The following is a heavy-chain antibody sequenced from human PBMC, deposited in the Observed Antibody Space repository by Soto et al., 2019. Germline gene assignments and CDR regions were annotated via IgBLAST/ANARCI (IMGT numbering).Heavy chain of an antibody. CDR3: GGAYDFWSGPTNWFDP. CDR2: ISGSGGST. J-gene: IGHJ5*02. V-gene: IGHV3-23*01. CDR1: GFTFSSYA. Sequence: EVQLLESGGGLVQPGGSLRLSCAASGFTFSSYAMSWVRQAPGKGLEWVSAISGSGGSTYYADSVKGRFTISRDNSKNTLYLQMNSLGAEDTAVYYCGGAYDFWSGPTNWFDPSGQGTLVTVSS. D-gene: IGHD3-3*01.